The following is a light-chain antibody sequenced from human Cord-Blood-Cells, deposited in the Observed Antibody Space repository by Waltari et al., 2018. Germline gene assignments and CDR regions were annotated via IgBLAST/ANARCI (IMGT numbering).Light chain of an antibody. J-gene: IGLJ1*01. CDR1: SSDLGGYNF. V-gene: IGLV2-14*03. Sequence: QSALTQPASVSGSPGQPITISCTGPSSDLGGYNFVSWYQQHPGKAPKLMIYDVSNRPSGVSNRFSGSKSGNTASLTISGLQAEDEADYYCSSYTSSSTYVFGTGTKVTVL. CDR2: DVS. CDR3: SSYTSSSTYV.